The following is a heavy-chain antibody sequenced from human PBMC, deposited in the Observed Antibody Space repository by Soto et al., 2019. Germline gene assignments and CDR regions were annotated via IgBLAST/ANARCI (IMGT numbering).Heavy chain of an antibody. J-gene: IGHJ4*02. CDR1: GSNFSNYG. CDR2: ISYHDTYD. D-gene: IGHD6-13*01. CDR3: AKDRGYYSSSWPSY. V-gene: IGHV3-30*18. Sequence: QGQLVESGGGVVQPGRSLRLSCAASGSNFSNYGIHWVRQVPGKGLEWVAVISYHDTYDHYTDSVRGRFTISRDNSKNTVYLQMNSLRAEDTAVYYCAKDRGYYSSSWPSYWGQGTLVTVSS.